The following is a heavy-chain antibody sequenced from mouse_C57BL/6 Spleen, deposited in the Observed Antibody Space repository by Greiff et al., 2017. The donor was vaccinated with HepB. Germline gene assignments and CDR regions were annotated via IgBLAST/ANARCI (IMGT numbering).Heavy chain of an antibody. V-gene: IGHV5-16*01. D-gene: IGHD1-1*02. CDR3: ARVGGYWYCDV. Sequence: EVQRVESEGGLVQPGSSMKLSCTASGFTFSDYYMAWVRQVPEKGLEWVANINYDGSSTYYLDSLKSRFIISRDNAKNILYLKMSSLKSEDTATYNCARVGGYWYCDVWGTGTTVTVSS. CDR2: INYDGSST. CDR1: GFTFSDYY. J-gene: IGHJ1*03.